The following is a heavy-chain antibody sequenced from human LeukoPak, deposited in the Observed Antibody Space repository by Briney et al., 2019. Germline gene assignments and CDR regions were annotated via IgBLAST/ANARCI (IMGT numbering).Heavy chain of an antibody. J-gene: IGHJ6*04. Sequence: GGSLRLSCAASGFTFSSYAMSWVRQAPGKGLEWVSAITDSGGNTYYADSVKGRFTISRDNSKNTVSLQMNSLKTEDTAVYYCARVGGSTRSDVWGKGTTVTVSS. D-gene: IGHD2-2*01. CDR2: ITDSGGNT. V-gene: IGHV3-23*01. CDR3: ARVGGSTRSDV. CDR1: GFTFSSYA.